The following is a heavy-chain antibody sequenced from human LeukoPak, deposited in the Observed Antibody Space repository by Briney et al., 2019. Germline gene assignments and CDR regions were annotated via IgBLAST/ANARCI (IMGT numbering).Heavy chain of an antibody. J-gene: IGHJ4*02. CDR2: ADYDGSDT. V-gene: IGHV3-74*01. D-gene: IGHD6-13*01. Sequence: GGSLRLSCAASGFAFSRYWMHWVRQAPGKELVWVSRADYDGSDTSYADSVRGRFTISRDNAKNTLYLQMNSLSAEDTAVYYCATLAAAGTNYWGQGTLVTVSS. CDR3: ATLAAAGTNY. CDR1: GFAFSRYW.